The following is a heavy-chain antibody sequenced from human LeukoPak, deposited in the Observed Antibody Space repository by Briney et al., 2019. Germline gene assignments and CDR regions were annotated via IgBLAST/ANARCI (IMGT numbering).Heavy chain of an antibody. V-gene: IGHV1-2*02. Sequence: ASVKVSCKASGYTFTGYYMHWVRQAPGQGLEWMGWINPNSGVTNYAQKFQGRVTLTRDTSISTAYMELSSLRSEDTAVYYCARELGAATSDAFDIWGQGTMVTVSS. CDR2: INPNSGVT. CDR3: ARELGAATSDAFDI. CDR1: GYTFTGYY. J-gene: IGHJ3*02. D-gene: IGHD2-15*01.